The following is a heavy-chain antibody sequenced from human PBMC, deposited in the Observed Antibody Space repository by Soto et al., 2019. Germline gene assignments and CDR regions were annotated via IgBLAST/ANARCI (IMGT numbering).Heavy chain of an antibody. Sequence: GGSLRLSCAASGFTFSSYAMAWVRQAPGKGLEWVSSISGSATSTYYADSVKGRFTISRDNSKNTLYLQMNSLRAEDTAVYYCAKVAARGEYYFDYWGQGTLVTVSS. V-gene: IGHV3-23*01. D-gene: IGHD6-6*01. CDR3: AKVAARGEYYFDY. CDR1: GFTFSSYA. CDR2: ISGSATST. J-gene: IGHJ4*02.